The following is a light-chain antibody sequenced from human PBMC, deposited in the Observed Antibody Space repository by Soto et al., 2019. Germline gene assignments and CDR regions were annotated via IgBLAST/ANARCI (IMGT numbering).Light chain of an antibody. CDR1: SSDVGGYNY. Sequence: QSVLTQPRSVSGSPGQSVTISCTGTSSDVGGYNYVSWYQQHPGKAPKLMIYDVSKRPSGVPDRFSGSKSGNTASLTISGLRAEDEADYYCSSSTSTNTSVFGTG. CDR2: DVS. J-gene: IGLJ1*01. V-gene: IGLV2-11*01. CDR3: SSSTSTNTSV.